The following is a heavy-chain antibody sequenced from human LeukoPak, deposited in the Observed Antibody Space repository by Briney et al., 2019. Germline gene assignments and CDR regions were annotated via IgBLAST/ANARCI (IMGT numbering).Heavy chain of an antibody. V-gene: IGHV4-39*01. CDR2: IIYSGNT. CDR1: SGSISSTSYY. Sequence: PSETLSLTCTASSGSISSTSYYWGWIRQPPGRGLEGIGGIIYSGNTYYNPSLKSRVTISVDTTKNQFSLKLTSVTAADTAVYFCVRHFHGSGYVVDPWGQGTLVTVSS. CDR3: VRHFHGSGYVVDP. J-gene: IGHJ5*02. D-gene: IGHD6-13*01.